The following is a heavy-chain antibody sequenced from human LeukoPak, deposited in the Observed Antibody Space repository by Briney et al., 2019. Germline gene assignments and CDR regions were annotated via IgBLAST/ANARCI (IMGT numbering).Heavy chain of an antibody. J-gene: IGHJ6*03. V-gene: IGHV4-34*01. D-gene: IGHD3-10*01. CDR2: INHSGST. CDR3: ARDDRAKRIITMVRGAFYYMDV. CDR1: GGSFSGYY. Sequence: SETLSLTCAVYGGSFSGYYWSWIRQPPGKGLEWIGEINHSGSTYYNPSLKSRVTISVDTSKNQFSLKLSSVTAADTAVYYCARDDRAKRIITMVRGAFYYMDVWGKGTTVTVSS.